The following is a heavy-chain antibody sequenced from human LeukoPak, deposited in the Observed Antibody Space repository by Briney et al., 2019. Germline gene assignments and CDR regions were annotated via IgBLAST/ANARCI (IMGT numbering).Heavy chain of an antibody. Sequence: ASVKVSCKASGYTFTSYDINWVRQATGQGLEWMGWMNPNSGNTGYAQKFQGRVTMTRNTSISTAYMELSSLRSEDTAFYYCARGRVGPSRRTGTMVWFDPWGQGTLVTVSS. D-gene: IGHD1-7*01. V-gene: IGHV1-8*01. J-gene: IGHJ5*02. CDR1: GYTFTSYD. CDR2: MNPNSGNT. CDR3: ARGRVGPSRRTGTMVWFDP.